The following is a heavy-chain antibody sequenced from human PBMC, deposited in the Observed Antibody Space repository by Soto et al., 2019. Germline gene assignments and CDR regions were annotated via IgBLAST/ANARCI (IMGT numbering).Heavy chain of an antibody. J-gene: IGHJ4*02. CDR1: GYTFTSYA. Sequence: QVQLVQSGAEEKKPGASVKVSCKASGYTFTSYAMHWVRQAPGQRLEWMGWINAGNGNTKYSQKFQGRVTITRDTSASTAYMELSSLRSEDTAVYYCARGLAVAGVDLDYWGQGTLVTVSS. CDR3: ARGLAVAGVDLDY. D-gene: IGHD6-19*01. V-gene: IGHV1-3*05. CDR2: INAGNGNT.